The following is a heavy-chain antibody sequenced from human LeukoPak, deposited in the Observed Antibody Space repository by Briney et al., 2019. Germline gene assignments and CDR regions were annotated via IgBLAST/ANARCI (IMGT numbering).Heavy chain of an antibody. CDR3: ASHGVVTANFDY. CDR1: GASITSYY. Sequence: PSETLSLTCTVSGASITSYYWNWIREPPGKGLEWIGYMSYSGGSNYNPSLKTRVTISIDTSKNQFSLKLSSVTAADTAVYYCASHGVVTANFDYWGQGTLVTVSP. CDR2: MSYSGGS. J-gene: IGHJ4*02. D-gene: IGHD2-21*02. V-gene: IGHV4-59*01.